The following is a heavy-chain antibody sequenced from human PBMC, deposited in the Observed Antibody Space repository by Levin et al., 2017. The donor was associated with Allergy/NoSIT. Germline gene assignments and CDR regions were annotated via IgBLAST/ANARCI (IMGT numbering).Heavy chain of an antibody. CDR1: GFTFSSYA. CDR2: ISYDGSNK. V-gene: IGHV3-30-3*01. Sequence: GGSLRLSCAASGFTFSSYAMHWVRQAPGEGLEWVAVISYDGSNKYYADSVKGRFTISRDNSKNTLYLQMNSLRAEDTAVYYCARGSRDSSGYYSDYWGQGTLVTVSS. CDR3: ARGSRDSSGYYSDY. J-gene: IGHJ4*02. D-gene: IGHD3-22*01.